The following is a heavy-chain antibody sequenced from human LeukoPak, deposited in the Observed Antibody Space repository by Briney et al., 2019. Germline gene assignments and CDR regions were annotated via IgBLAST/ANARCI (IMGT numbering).Heavy chain of an antibody. V-gene: IGHV3-23*01. CDR2: ISGSSGST. J-gene: IGHJ4*02. CDR1: GFIFSNYA. D-gene: IGHD6-19*01. Sequence: GSLSLSCAASGFIFSNYAMSWVRQAPGKGLELVSGISGSSGSTYNADSVKGRITISRDNSKNTLYLQVNSLRAEDTAVYYCARASVAGWYYFDYWGQGTLVTVSS. CDR3: ARASVAGWYYFDY.